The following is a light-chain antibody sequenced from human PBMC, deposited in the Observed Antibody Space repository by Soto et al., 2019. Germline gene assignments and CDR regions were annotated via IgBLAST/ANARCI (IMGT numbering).Light chain of an antibody. V-gene: IGKV1-5*01. CDR2: DAS. J-gene: IGKJ1*01. Sequence: DIQMTQSPSTLSASVGDKATITCRASQSISTWLAWYQQKSGKAPKLLIYDASGLERGVPSRFSGSGSGSEFTLTISGLQTGDFATDYGVHYHTYSRTFGQGTRVEI. CDR3: VHYHTYSRT. CDR1: QSISTW.